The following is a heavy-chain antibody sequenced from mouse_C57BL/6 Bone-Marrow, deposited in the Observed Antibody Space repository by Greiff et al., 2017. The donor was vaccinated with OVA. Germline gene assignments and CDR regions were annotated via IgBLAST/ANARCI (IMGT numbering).Heavy chain of an antibody. CDR2: INPDSSTI. J-gene: IGHJ1*03. CDR3: ARLYYYGSRAV. CDR1: GIDFSRYW. D-gene: IGHD1-1*01. Sequence: EADGIDFSRYWMSWVRRAPGKGLEWIGEINPDSSTINYAPSLKDKFIISRDNAKNTLYLQMSKVRSEDTALYYCARLYYYGSRAVWGTGTTVTVSS. V-gene: IGHV4-1*01.